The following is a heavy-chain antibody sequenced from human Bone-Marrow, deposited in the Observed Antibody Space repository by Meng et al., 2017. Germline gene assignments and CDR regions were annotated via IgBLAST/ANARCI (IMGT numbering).Heavy chain of an antibody. J-gene: IGHJ4*02. CDR3: ARDPLQIDY. CDR1: GFTFSSYW. Sequence: GSLKIPCAASGFTFSSYWMHWVRQAPGKGLVWVSRINSDGSSTSYADSVRGRFTISRDNAKNTLYLQMNSLRAEDTAVYYCARDPLQIDYWGQGTLVTVSS. V-gene: IGHV3-74*01. D-gene: IGHD4-11*01. CDR2: INSDGSST.